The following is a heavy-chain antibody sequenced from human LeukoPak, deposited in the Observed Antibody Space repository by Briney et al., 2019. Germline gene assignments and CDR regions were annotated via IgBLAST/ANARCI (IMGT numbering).Heavy chain of an antibody. CDR3: ARDGSRDTASNTFDF. CDR2: INTDGSHT. J-gene: IGHJ3*01. V-gene: IGHV3-74*01. D-gene: IGHD5-18*01. CDR1: GFTFSRSW. Sequence: SGGSLRLSCVASGFTFSRSWIHWVRQAPGKGLVWVSRINTDGSHTTYADFVKGRFTTSRDNAKNTLYLQMNSVRAEDTAVYYCARDGSRDTASNTFDFWGQGTMVTVSS.